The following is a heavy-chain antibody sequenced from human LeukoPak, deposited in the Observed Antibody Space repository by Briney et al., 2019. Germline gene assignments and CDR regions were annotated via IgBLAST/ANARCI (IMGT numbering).Heavy chain of an antibody. V-gene: IGHV3-23*01. CDR3: ARGMYYYGSGSSFDN. CDR2: ISGSGGST. CDR1: GFTFSSYA. Sequence: GGSLRLSCAASGFTFSSYAMSWVRQAPGKGLEWVSGISGSGGSTYYADSVKGRFTISRDNAKNSLYLQMNSLRAEDTAVYYCARGMYYYGSGSSFDNWGQGTLVTVSS. D-gene: IGHD3-10*01. J-gene: IGHJ4*02.